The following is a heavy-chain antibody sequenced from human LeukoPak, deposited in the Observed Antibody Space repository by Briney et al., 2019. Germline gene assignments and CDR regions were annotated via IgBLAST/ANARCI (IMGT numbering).Heavy chain of an antibody. CDR1: GGSISSTYF. CDR2: THYSGTT. D-gene: IGHD2-15*01. V-gene: IGHV4-39*01. J-gene: IGHJ4*02. CDR3: ARLGYCSGGSCQHDF. Sequence: SETLSLTCTVSGGSISSTYFWAWIRQPTGKGLEWIATTHYSGTTYYKPSLRSRVTISVDTSANQFSLKLTSVTAADTAVYFCARLGYCSGGSCQHDFWGQGTLVTVSS.